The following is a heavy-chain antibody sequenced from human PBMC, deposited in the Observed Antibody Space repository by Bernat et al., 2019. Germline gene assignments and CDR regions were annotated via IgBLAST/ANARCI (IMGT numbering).Heavy chain of an antibody. CDR3: ARLEYDYDSSGHLDY. J-gene: IGHJ4*02. V-gene: IGHV4-39*01. D-gene: IGHD3-22*01. CDR2: IYYSGST. CDR1: GGSISSSSYY. Sequence: QLQLQESGPGLVKPSETLSLTCTVSGGSISSSSYYWDWIRQPPGKGLEWIGSIYYSGSTYYNPSLKSRVTISVDTSKNQFSLKLSSVTAADTAVYYCARLEYDYDSSGHLDYWGQGTLVTVSS.